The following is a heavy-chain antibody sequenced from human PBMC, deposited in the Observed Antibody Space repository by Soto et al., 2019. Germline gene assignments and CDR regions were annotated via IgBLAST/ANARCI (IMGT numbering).Heavy chain of an antibody. Sequence: GGSLRLSCAASGFTFSSYAMSWVRQAPGKGLEWVSAISGSGGNTYYADSVKGRFTISRDNSKNTLYLQMNSLRAEDTAVYFCAKDLITGTTLYAMDVWGQGTTVTVSS. CDR1: GFTFSSYA. D-gene: IGHD1-20*01. CDR3: AKDLITGTTLYAMDV. CDR2: ISGSGGNT. V-gene: IGHV3-23*01. J-gene: IGHJ6*02.